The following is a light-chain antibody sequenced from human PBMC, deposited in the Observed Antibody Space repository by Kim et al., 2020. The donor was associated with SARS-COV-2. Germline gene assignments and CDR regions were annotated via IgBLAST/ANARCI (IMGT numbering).Light chain of an antibody. CDR2: AAS. CDR1: QGISSY. Sequence: ASPGDRVPITCRASQGISSYLAWYQQKPGKAPKLLIYAASTLQSGVPSRFSGSGSGTDFTLTISCLQSEDFATYYCQQYYSYPPTFGQGTKVDIK. V-gene: IGKV1-8*01. CDR3: QQYYSYPPT. J-gene: IGKJ1*01.